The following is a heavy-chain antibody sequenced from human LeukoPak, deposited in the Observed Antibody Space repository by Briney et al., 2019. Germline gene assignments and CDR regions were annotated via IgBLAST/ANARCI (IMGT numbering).Heavy chain of an antibody. J-gene: IGHJ4*02. V-gene: IGHV3-30*18. Sequence: GGSLRLSCAASGFTFSSYGMHWARQAPGKGLEWVAVISYDGSNKYYADSVKGRFTISRDNSKNTLYLRMNSLRAEDTVVYYCAKDTSSSGIGYWGQGTLVTVSS. CDR2: ISYDGSNK. CDR3: AKDTSSSGIGY. D-gene: IGHD6-6*01. CDR1: GFTFSSYG.